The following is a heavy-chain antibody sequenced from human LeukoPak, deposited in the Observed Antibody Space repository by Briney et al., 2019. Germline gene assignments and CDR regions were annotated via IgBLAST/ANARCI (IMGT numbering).Heavy chain of an antibody. CDR3: AKGAGYDFWSGGYYYYMDV. CDR2: ISGSGGST. J-gene: IGHJ6*03. CDR1: GFTFSSYA. Sequence: GGSLRLSCAAPGFTFSSYAMSWVRQAPGKGLEWVSAISGSGGSTYFADSVKGRFTISRDNSKNTLYLQMDILRADDTAVYYCAKGAGYDFWSGGYYYYMDVWGKGTTVTVSS. D-gene: IGHD3-3*01. V-gene: IGHV3-23*01.